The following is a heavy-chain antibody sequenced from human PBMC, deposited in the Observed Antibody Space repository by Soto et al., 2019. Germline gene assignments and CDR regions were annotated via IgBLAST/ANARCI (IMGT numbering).Heavy chain of an antibody. V-gene: IGHV1-2*04. CDR3: ARDSSLLWFGELLNAAPLQYFQH. CDR2: INPNSGGT. CDR1: GYTFTGYY. J-gene: IGHJ1*01. Sequence: GASVKVSCKASGYTFTGYYMHWVRQAPGQGLEWMGWINPNSGGTNYAQKFQGWVTMTRDTSISTAYMELSGLRSDDTAVYYCARDSSLLWFGELLNAAPLQYFQHWGQGTLVTVSS. D-gene: IGHD3-10*01.